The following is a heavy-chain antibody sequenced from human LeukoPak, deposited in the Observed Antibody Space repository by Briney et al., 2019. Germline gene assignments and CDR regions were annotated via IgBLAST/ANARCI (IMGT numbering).Heavy chain of an antibody. CDR3: AKGTQLLYYYYYGMDV. CDR2: ISGRGGST. CDR1: GFTFSSYA. V-gene: IGHV3-23*01. D-gene: IGHD2-2*01. Sequence: GSLRLSCAASGFTFSSYAMTWVRQAPGKVLEWVSAISGRGGSTYYADSVKGRFTLSRDNSKNTLYLQMDSLRAEDTAVYYCAKGTQLLYYYYYGMDVWGQGTTVTVSS. J-gene: IGHJ6*02.